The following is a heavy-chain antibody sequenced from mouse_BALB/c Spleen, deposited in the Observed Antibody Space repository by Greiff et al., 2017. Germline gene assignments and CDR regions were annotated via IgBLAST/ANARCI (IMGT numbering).Heavy chain of an antibody. CDR2: IYPGDGDT. CDR3: ARLGDGYLWFAY. V-gene: IGHV1-80*01. Sequence: QVQLKQSGAELVRPGSSVKISCKASGYAFSSYWMNWVKQRPGQGLEWIGQIYPGDGDTNYNGKFKGKATLTADKSSSTAYMQLSSLTSEDSAVYFCARLGDGYLWFAYWGQGTLVTVSA. CDR1: GYAFSSYW. D-gene: IGHD2-3*01. J-gene: IGHJ3*01.